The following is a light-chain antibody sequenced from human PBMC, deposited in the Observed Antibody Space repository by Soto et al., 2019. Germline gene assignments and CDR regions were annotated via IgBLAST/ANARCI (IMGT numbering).Light chain of an antibody. CDR1: SSDIGGYNS. CDR2: DVT. CDR3: WSYAGNTIFV. Sequence: QSALTQSPSASGSPGQSVTISCTGTSSDIGGYNSVSWYQQHPGKAPKVMIYDVTKRPSGVPDRFSGSKSGNTASLTISGLQAEDEAYYYCWSYAGNTIFVFGGGTKLTVL. J-gene: IGLJ2*01. V-gene: IGLV2-8*01.